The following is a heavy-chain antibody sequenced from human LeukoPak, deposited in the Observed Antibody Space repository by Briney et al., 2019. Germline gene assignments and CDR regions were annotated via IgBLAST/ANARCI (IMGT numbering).Heavy chain of an antibody. D-gene: IGHD3-22*01. Sequence: GGSLRLSCAASGFTFSSYWMSWVRQAPGKGLEWVANIKQDGSEKYYVDSVKGRFTISRDNAKNSLYLQMNSQRAEDTAVYYCAKIYDSNGLDYWGQGTLVTVSS. CDR2: IKQDGSEK. CDR1: GFTFSSYW. J-gene: IGHJ4*02. CDR3: AKIYDSNGLDY. V-gene: IGHV3-7*01.